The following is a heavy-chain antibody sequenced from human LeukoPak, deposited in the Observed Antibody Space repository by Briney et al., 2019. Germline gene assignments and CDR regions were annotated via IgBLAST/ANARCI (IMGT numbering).Heavy chain of an antibody. CDR1: GFSFSSFW. D-gene: IGHD4-23*01. CDR2: INQDGSEK. Sequence: GGSLRLSCAASGFSFSSFWMSWVRQAPGKGLEWVANINQDGSEKNYVDSVKGRFTISRDNANNSLYLQMNSLRVEDTAVYYCARESTSVTPGYWGQGTLVTVSS. V-gene: IGHV3-7*01. CDR3: ARESTSVTPGY. J-gene: IGHJ4*02.